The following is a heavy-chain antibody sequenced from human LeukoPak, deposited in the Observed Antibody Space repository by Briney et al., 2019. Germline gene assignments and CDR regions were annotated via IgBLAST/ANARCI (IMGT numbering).Heavy chain of an antibody. CDR2: INWNGGST. Sequence: PGGSLRLSCAASGFTFDDYGMGWVRQAPGKGLEWVSGINWNGGSTGYADSVKGRFTISRDNAKNSLYLQMNSLRAEDTALYYCARAGVGADTAMELCYWGQGTLVTVSS. V-gene: IGHV3-20*04. CDR3: ARAGVGADTAMELCY. J-gene: IGHJ4*02. D-gene: IGHD5-18*01. CDR1: GFTFDDYG.